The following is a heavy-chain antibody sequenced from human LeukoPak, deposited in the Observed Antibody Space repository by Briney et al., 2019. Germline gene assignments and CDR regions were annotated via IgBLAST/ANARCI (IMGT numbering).Heavy chain of an antibody. V-gene: IGHV3-21*06. D-gene: IGHD2-2*01. Sequence: TPGGSLRLSCAASGFAFSSYNMKWVRQAPGKGLEWVSFISTTSTYIYYADSVKGRFTVSRDNSKNLLYLQMDSLRVEDTAVYYCARAGTCISTSCDGGIEYWGQGTLVTVSS. CDR3: ARAGTCISTSCDGGIEY. CDR1: GFAFSSYN. CDR2: ISTTSTYI. J-gene: IGHJ4*02.